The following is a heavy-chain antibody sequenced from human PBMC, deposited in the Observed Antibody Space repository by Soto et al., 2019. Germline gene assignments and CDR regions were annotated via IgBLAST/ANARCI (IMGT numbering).Heavy chain of an antibody. J-gene: IGHJ5*02. D-gene: IGHD1-1*01. CDR1: GFTFSSYS. Sequence: EVQLVESGGGLVKPGGSLRLSCAASGFTFSSYSMNWVRQAPGKGLEWVSSISSSSSYIYYADSVKGRFTISRDNAKNSLYLQMNSLRAEDTAVYYCKGTMGGDMYNWFDPWGQGTLVTVSS. CDR2: ISSSSSYI. CDR3: KGTMGGDMYNWFDP. V-gene: IGHV3-21*01.